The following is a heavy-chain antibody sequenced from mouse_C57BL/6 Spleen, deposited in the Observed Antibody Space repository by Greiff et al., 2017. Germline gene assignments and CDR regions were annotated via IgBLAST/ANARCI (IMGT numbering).Heavy chain of an antibody. CDR3: ARQPRDYAMDY. CDR2: IYPGDGDT. CDR1: GYAFSSYW. Sequence: VQLQQSGAELVKPGASVKISCKASGYAFSSYWMNWVKQRPGKGLEGIGQIYPGDGDTNYNGQFKGKATLTADKASSTAYMQLSSLTSEDSAVYFCARQPRDYAMDYWGQGTSVTVSS. J-gene: IGHJ4*01. V-gene: IGHV1-80*01.